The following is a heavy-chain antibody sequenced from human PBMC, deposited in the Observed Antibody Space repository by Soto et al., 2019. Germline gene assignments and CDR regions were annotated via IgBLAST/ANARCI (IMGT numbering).Heavy chain of an antibody. CDR3: ARHGYNYGGGYFDY. V-gene: IGHV3-66*04. Sequence: GGSLRLSCAASGVTVSSNYMSWVRQAPGKGLEWVSVIYSGGSTYYAGSVKGRFTISRDNSKNTLYLQMNSLRAEDTAVYYCARHGYNYGGGYFDYWGQGTLVTVSS. CDR1: GVTVSSNY. J-gene: IGHJ4*02. D-gene: IGHD5-18*01. CDR2: IYSGGST.